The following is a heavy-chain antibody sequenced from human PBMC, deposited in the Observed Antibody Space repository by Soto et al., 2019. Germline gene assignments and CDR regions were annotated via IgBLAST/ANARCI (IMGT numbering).Heavy chain of an antibody. J-gene: IGHJ6*02. CDR1: GYTFTGYY. V-gene: IGHV1-2*02. Sequence: ASVKVSCKASGYTFTGYYVHWVRQAPGHGLEWLGWIHLNSGGTNYAQSFQGRVTMTRDMSVSTVYMELSRLRSDDTAVYYCASGYSSPFYYYYGMDVWGQGTTVTVSS. CDR2: IHLNSGGT. D-gene: IGHD6-13*01. CDR3: ASGYSSPFYYYYGMDV.